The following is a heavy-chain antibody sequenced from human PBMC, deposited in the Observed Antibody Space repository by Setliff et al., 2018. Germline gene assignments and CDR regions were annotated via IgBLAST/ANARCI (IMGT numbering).Heavy chain of an antibody. V-gene: IGHV3-30*04. D-gene: IGHD2-21*02. CDR1: GFTFSSYS. CDR3: ARVGQATVMTAIHGALDY. J-gene: IGHJ4*02. Sequence: PAGSLRLSCAASGFTFSSYSIHWVRQAPGKGLEWVAVVSHDENTKYYADSVKDRFIISRDNSKNTVYLQMNSLRAADTAVYHCARVGQATVMTAIHGALDYWGQGTLVTVSS. CDR2: VSHDENTK.